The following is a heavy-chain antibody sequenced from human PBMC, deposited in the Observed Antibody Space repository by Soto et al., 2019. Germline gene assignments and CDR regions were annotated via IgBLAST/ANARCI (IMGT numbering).Heavy chain of an antibody. D-gene: IGHD3-3*01. J-gene: IGHJ4*02. CDR1: GYSFTSYW. CDR3: ATSRAEREWLLPHWLGSDY. V-gene: IGHV5-10-1*01. Sequence: GESLKISCKGSGYSFTSYWISWVRQMPGKGLEWMGRIDPSDSYTNYSPSFQGHVTISADKSISTAYLQWSSLKASDTAMYYCATSRAEREWLLPHWLGSDYWGQGTLVTVSS. CDR2: IDPSDSYT.